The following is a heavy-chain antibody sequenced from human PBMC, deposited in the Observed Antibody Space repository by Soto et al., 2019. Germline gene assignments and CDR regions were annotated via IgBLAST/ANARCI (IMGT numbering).Heavy chain of an antibody. CDR3: ARSYYYDSSGYYRSFFQH. V-gene: IGHV3-33*01. CDR1: GFTFISYG. D-gene: IGHD3-22*01. CDR2: IWYDGSNK. Sequence: QVQLVESGGGVVQPGRSLRLSCAASGFTFISYGMHWVRQAPGKGLEWVAVIWYDGSNKYYADSVKGRFTISRDNAKNTLYLQMNSLRAEDTAVYYCARSYYYDSSGYYRSFFQHWGQGTLVTVSS. J-gene: IGHJ1*01.